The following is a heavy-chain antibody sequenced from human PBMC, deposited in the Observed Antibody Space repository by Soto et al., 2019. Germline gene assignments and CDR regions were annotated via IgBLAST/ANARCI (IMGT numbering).Heavy chain of an antibody. D-gene: IGHD2-2*01. Sequence: SETLSLTCTVSGGSISPYYWSWIRQSPEKGLEWIGYIYYSGSTDYNPSLKSRVTISADTSKNQFSLKLSSVTAADTAVYYCARRHQLLSVYDWGAFDIWRQGTMVTVSS. V-gene: IGHV4-59*08. CDR1: GGSISPYY. CDR2: IYYSGST. CDR3: ARRHQLLSVYDWGAFDI. J-gene: IGHJ3*02.